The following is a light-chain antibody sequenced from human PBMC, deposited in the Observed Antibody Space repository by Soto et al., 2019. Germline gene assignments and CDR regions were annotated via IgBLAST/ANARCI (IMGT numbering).Light chain of an antibody. CDR3: QQGNNPPLN. J-gene: IGKJ4*01. CDR2: GAS. CDR1: QGLSRY. Sequence: IPLTKAPASLSTTLGYTATISCRASQGLSRYLVWFQQKPGKAPQLLIYGASTLQSGAPSRFSGSGSETDFTLTISSLQPEDFATYFCQQGNNPPLNFGGGTKVDIK. V-gene: IGKV1-9*01.